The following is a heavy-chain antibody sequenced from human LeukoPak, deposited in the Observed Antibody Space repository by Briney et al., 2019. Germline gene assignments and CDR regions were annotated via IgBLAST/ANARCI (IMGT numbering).Heavy chain of an antibody. CDR2: INPNRGGT. D-gene: IGHD6-19*01. J-gene: IGHJ6*02. V-gene: IGHV1-2*02. CDR3: AILTAVPGTSYYGMDV. Sequence: GASVKVSCKASGYTFTGYFMHWVRQAPGQGLEWMGWINPNRGGTNYAQKFQGRVTMTRDTSISTAYMELSRLRSDATAVYYCAILTAVPGTSYYGMDVWGQGTTVTVSS. CDR1: GYTFTGYF.